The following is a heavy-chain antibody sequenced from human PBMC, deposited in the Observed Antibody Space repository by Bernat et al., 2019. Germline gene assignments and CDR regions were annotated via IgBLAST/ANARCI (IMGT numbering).Heavy chain of an antibody. CDR2: IYSGGST. CDR1: GFTVSSNY. CDR3: ARVLITFGGGIVKSSAGMDV. Sequence: EVQLVESGGGLVQPGGSLRLSCAASGFTVSSNYMSWVRQAPGKGLEWVSVIYSGGSTYYADSVKGRFTISRHNSMNTLYLQMNSLRAEDTAVYYCARVLITFGGGIVKSSAGMDVWGQGTTVTVSS. V-gene: IGHV3-53*04. D-gene: IGHD3-16*02. J-gene: IGHJ6*02.